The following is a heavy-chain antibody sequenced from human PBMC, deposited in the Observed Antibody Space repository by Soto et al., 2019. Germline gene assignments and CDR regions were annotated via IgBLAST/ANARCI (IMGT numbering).Heavy chain of an antibody. CDR1: GFTFSNAW. V-gene: IGHV3-15*01. D-gene: IGHD6-19*01. CDR2: IKSKTDGGTT. CDR3: TTDSLLDSQWLVLSR. J-gene: IGHJ4*02. Sequence: PGGSLRLSCAASGFTFSNAWMSWVRQAPGKGLEWVGCIKSKTDGGTTDYAAPVKGRFTISRDDSKNTLYLQMNSLKTEDTAVYYCTTDSLLDSQWLVLSRWGQGTLVTVSS.